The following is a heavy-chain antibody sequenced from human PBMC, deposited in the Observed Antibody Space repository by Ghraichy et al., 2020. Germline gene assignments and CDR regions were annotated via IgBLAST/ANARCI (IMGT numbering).Heavy chain of an antibody. D-gene: IGHD1-26*01. J-gene: IGHJ4*01. Sequence: GGSLRLSCTTSGFTFGDYTLSWVRQAPGRGLEWVGFIRSKTYGGTTEYAASVKGRFTVSRDDSKSIGYLQMNSLKAEDTAVYYCARPRGTFYRVPFDNWGHGALVSVSS. CDR3: ARPRGTFYRVPFDN. V-gene: IGHV3-49*04. CDR2: IRSKTYGGTT. CDR1: GFTFGDYT.